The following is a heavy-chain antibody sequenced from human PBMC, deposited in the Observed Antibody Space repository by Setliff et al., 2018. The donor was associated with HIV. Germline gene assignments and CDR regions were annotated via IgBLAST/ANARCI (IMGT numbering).Heavy chain of an antibody. CDR3: ARVATTVISLGDYYYYMDV. J-gene: IGHJ6*03. V-gene: IGHV1-18*04. CDR1: GYTFTGYY. CDR2: INAGNGNT. D-gene: IGHD4-17*01. Sequence: ASVKVSCKASGYTFTGYYMHWVRQAPGQGLEWMGWINAGNGNTKYSQKFQGRVTMTTDTSTSTAYMELRSLRSDDTAVYYCARVATTVISLGDYYYYMDVWGKGTLVTVSS.